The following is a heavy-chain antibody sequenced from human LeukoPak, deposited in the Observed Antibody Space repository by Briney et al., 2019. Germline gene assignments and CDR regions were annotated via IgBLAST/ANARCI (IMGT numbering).Heavy chain of an antibody. CDR3: AITIVVVPAAPFDY. D-gene: IGHD2-2*01. V-gene: IGHV3-30-3*01. J-gene: IGHJ4*02. CDR1: GFTFSSYA. Sequence: GGSLRLSCAASGFTFSSYAMHWVRQAPGKGLEWVAVISYDGSNKYYADSVKGRFTISRDNSKNTLYLQMNSLRAEDTAVYYCAITIVVVPAAPFDYWGQGTLVTVSS. CDR2: ISYDGSNK.